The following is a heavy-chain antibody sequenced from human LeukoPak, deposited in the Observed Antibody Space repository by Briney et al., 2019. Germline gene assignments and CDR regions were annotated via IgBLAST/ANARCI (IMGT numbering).Heavy chain of an antibody. D-gene: IGHD5-18*01. CDR3: ASSSYGYLWFDY. J-gene: IGHJ4*02. CDR2: INHSGST. V-gene: IGHV4-34*01. CDR1: GGSFSGYY. Sequence: SETLSLTCAVYGGSFSGYYWSWIRQPPGKGLEWTGEINHSGSTNYNPSLKSRVTISVDTSKNQFSLKLSSVTAADTAVYYCASSSYGYLWFDYWGQGTLVTVSS.